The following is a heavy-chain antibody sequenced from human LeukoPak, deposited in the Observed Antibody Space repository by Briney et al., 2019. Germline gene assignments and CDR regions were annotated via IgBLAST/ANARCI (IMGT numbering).Heavy chain of an antibody. D-gene: IGHD3-16*02. Sequence: PGGSLRLSCAASGFTFSSYSMNWVRQAPGKGLEWVSSISSSSSYIYYADSVKGRFTISRDNAKNSLYLQMNSLRAEDTAVYYCARVRLGELSLSGDYWGQGTLVTVSS. CDR3: ARVRLGELSLSGDY. V-gene: IGHV3-21*01. CDR1: GFTFSSYS. J-gene: IGHJ4*02. CDR2: ISSSSSYI.